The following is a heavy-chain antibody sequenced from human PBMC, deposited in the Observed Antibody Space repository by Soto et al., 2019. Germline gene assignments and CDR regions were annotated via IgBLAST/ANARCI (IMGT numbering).Heavy chain of an antibody. Sequence: PSETLSLTCAVSGGSISSGGYSWSWIRQPPGKGLEWIGYIYHSGSTYYNPSLKSRVTISVDRSKNQFSLKLSSVTAADTAVYYCARLLTYYYGSGSYPYNWFDPWGQGTLVTVSS. CDR3: ARLLTYYYGSGSYPYNWFDP. V-gene: IGHV4-30-2*01. J-gene: IGHJ5*02. CDR1: GGSISSGGYS. CDR2: IYHSGST. D-gene: IGHD3-10*01.